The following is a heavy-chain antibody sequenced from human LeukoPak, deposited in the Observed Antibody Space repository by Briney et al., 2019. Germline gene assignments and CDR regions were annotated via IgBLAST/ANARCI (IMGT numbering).Heavy chain of an antibody. CDR1: GFTFSSYG. J-gene: IGHJ4*02. CDR3: ARVGGTDDY. Sequence: PGRSLRLSCAASGFTFSSYGMHWVRQAPGKGLEWVAVISYDGSNKYYADSVKGRFTISRDNSKNTLYLQMNSLRAEDTAVYYCARVGGTDDYWGQGTLVTVSS. V-gene: IGHV3-30*19. D-gene: IGHD3/OR15-3a*01. CDR2: ISYDGSNK.